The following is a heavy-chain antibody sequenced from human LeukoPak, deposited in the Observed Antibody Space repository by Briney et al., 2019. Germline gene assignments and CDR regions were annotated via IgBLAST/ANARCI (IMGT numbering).Heavy chain of an antibody. CDR2: ISYDGSNK. J-gene: IGHJ4*02. Sequence: PGGSLRLSCAASGFTFSSYAMHWVRQAPGKGLEWAAVISYDGSNKYYADSVKGRFTISRDNSKNTLYLQMNSLRAEDTAVYYCAREGYNFGALDYWGQGTLVTVSS. CDR3: AREGYNFGALDY. V-gene: IGHV3-30-3*01. CDR1: GFTFSSYA. D-gene: IGHD5-24*01.